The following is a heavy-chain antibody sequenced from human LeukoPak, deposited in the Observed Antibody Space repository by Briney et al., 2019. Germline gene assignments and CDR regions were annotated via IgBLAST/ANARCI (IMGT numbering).Heavy chain of an antibody. Sequence: GGSLRLSCAASGFTFSSYAMSWVRQAPGRRLEWVSGIINSGGSTYYADSVKGRFTISRDNSNNPLYLQMNSLRAEDTAIYYCAKDPRYCSGGSCYGELSVDYWGQGTLVTVSS. D-gene: IGHD2-15*01. J-gene: IGHJ4*02. V-gene: IGHV3-23*01. CDR1: GFTFSSYA. CDR3: AKDPRYCSGGSCYGELSVDY. CDR2: IINSGGST.